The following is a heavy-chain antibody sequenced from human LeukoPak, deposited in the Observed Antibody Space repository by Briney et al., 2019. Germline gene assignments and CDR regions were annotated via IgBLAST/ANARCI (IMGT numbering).Heavy chain of an antibody. CDR2: IIPIFGTA. CDR1: GYTFTNYY. J-gene: IGHJ4*02. V-gene: IGHV1-69*13. Sequence: GASVKVSCKASGYTFTNYYMHWVRQAPGQGLEWMGGIIPIFGTANYAQKFQGRVTITADESTSTAYMELSRLRSDDTAVYYCASSDSSGYYIYWGQGTLVTVSS. D-gene: IGHD3-22*01. CDR3: ASSDSSGYYIY.